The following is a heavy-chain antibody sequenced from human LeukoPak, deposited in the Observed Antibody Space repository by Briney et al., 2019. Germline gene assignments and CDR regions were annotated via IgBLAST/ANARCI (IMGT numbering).Heavy chain of an antibody. CDR2: ISGSGGST. Sequence: GGSLRLSCAASGFTFSSYAMSWVRQAPGRGLEWVSAISGSGGSTYYADSVKGRFTISRDNSKNTLYLQMNSLRAEDTAVYYCAKDRQNRPSYDAFDIWGQGTMVTVSS. CDR1: GFTFSSYA. V-gene: IGHV3-23*01. D-gene: IGHD1-14*01. J-gene: IGHJ3*02. CDR3: AKDRQNRPSYDAFDI.